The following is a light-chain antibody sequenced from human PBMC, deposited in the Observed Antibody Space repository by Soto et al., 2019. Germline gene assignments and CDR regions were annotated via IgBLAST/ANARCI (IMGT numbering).Light chain of an antibody. CDR1: HSISSW. Sequence: EIQVTQSPSTLSASVGDRSTITCRARHSISSWLAWYQQKPGKSPKLLIYDASSLESGVPSRFSGSGSETEFTLTISSLQPDDSATYYCQQYESYMTFGPGTKVDIK. CDR2: DAS. V-gene: IGKV1-5*01. J-gene: IGKJ1*01. CDR3: QQYESYMT.